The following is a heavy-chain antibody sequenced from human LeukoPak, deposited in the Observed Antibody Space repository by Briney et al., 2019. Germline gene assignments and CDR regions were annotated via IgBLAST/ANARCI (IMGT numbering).Heavy chain of an antibody. CDR3: ARKLSGYAPFDC. CDR2: ISASGGST. V-gene: IGHV3-23*01. J-gene: IGHJ4*02. CDR1: RFTFSSYA. D-gene: IGHD5-12*01. Sequence: GGSLRLSCVASRFTFSSYAMSWVRRAPGKGLEWVSGISASGGSTYYADSVKGRFTISRDNPRSTLYLQMSSLRAEDTAVYYCARKLSGYAPFDCWGQGTLVTVSS.